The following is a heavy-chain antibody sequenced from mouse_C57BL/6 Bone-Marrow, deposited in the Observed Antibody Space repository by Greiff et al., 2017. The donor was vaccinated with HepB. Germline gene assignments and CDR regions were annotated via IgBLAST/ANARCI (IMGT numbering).Heavy chain of an antibody. CDR3: ARPPFAY. J-gene: IGHJ3*01. CDR2: ISSGSSTI. V-gene: IGHV5-17*01. CDR1: GFTFSDYG. Sequence: EVNVVESGGGLVKPGGSLKLSCAASGFTFSDYGMHWVRQAPEKGLEWVAYISSGSSTIYYADTVKGRFTISRDNAKNTLFLQMTSLRSEDTAMYYCARPPFAYWGQGTLVTVSA.